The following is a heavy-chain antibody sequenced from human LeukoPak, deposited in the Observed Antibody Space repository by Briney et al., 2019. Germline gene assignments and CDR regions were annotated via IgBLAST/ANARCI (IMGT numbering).Heavy chain of an antibody. Sequence: SETLSLTCTVSGGSISSYYWSWIRQPAGKGLEWIGSIYYSGSTYYNPSLKSRVTISVDTSKNQFSLELSSVTAADTAVYYCARVPRDSSGYYSDYWGQGTLVTVSS. V-gene: IGHV4-4*07. CDR1: GGSISSYY. CDR3: ARVPRDSSGYYSDY. J-gene: IGHJ4*02. CDR2: IYYSGST. D-gene: IGHD3-22*01.